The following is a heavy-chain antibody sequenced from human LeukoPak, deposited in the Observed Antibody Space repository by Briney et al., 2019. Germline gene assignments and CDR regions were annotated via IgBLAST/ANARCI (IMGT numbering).Heavy chain of an antibody. CDR2: INSNGEGV. Sequence: PGGYLRLSCVGSPYTLSSYNMNRFRQAPGKGLEWLSYINSNGEGVYYADSVKGRFTISRDNAKNSLYLLMNSLTVEDTALYYCATDDFTNSVPFWGQGTVVTVSS. J-gene: IGHJ3*01. CDR3: ATDDFTNSVPF. D-gene: IGHD2-8*01. CDR1: PYTLSSYN. V-gene: IGHV3-48*04.